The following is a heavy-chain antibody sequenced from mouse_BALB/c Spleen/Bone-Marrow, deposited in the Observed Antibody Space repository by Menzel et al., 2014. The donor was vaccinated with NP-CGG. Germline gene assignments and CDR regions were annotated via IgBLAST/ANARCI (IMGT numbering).Heavy chain of an antibody. Sequence: QVQLQQSGAERAKPGASVKMSCKASGYTFTSYWMHWVKQRPGQGLEWIGYINPSTGYTEYNQKFKDKATLTADKSSSTAYMQLSSLTSEDSAVYYCATGYYFDYWGQGTTLTVSS. D-gene: IGHD4-1*01. CDR1: GYTFTSYW. CDR3: ATGYYFDY. J-gene: IGHJ2*01. V-gene: IGHV1-7*01. CDR2: INPSTGYT.